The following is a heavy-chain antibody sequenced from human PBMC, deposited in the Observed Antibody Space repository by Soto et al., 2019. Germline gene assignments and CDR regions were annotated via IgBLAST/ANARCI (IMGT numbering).Heavy chain of an antibody. CDR1: GYTFTSYD. D-gene: IGHD2-15*01. J-gene: IGHJ6*01. CDR3: SSVNWAEGLCCYDMDL. CDR2: MNPKSGNT. V-gene: IGHV1-8*02. Sequence: GASVKVSCKASGYTFTSYDINWVRQATGQGLERVGWMNPKSGNTGYAQKIQGRVTMTRNTSISTAYMELNTLRSEERAVYYCSSVNWAEGLCCYDMDLWGRGNTVTVSS.